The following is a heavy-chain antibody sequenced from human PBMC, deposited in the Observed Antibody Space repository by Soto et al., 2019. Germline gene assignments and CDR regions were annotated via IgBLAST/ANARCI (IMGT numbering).Heavy chain of an antibody. Sequence: QVQLVQSGPEVKKPGASVKVSCKTSGYTFTSYGISWVRQAPGQGREWMGWITTDKGKTTYAQKFQGRVTMTTDTSTSTGYMELRSLKSDDTAVYYCAPRSPAFDYWGQGTLVTVSS. CDR2: ITTDKGKT. J-gene: IGHJ4*02. CDR1: GYTFTSYG. V-gene: IGHV1-18*01. CDR3: APRSPAFDY.